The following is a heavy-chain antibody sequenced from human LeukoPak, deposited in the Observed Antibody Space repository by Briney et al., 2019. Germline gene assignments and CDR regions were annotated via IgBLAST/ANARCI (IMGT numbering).Heavy chain of an antibody. CDR3: ARDRSTVTTWVDY. V-gene: IGHV3-11*04. Sequence: GGSLRLSCAASGFTLSDYYMSWIRQAPGKGLDWVSYISSSGSTIYYADSVKGRFTISRDNAKNSLYLQMNSLRAEDTAVYYCARDRSTVTTWVDYWGQGTLVTVSS. CDR1: GFTLSDYY. CDR2: ISSSGSTI. D-gene: IGHD4-17*01. J-gene: IGHJ4*02.